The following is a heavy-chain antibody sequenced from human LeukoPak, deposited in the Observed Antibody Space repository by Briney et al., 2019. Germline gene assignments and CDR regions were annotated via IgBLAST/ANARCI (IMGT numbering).Heavy chain of an antibody. CDR3: ARGDFSSGPSRDAFDI. D-gene: IGHD3-3*01. J-gene: IGHJ3*02. CDR1: GGSFSGYY. Sequence: PSETLSLTCAVYGGSFSGYYWSWIRQPPGKGLEWIGEINHSGSTNYNPSLKSRVTISVDTSKNQFSLKVSSVTAADTAVYYCARGDFSSGPSRDAFDIWGQGTMVTVSS. CDR2: INHSGST. V-gene: IGHV4-34*01.